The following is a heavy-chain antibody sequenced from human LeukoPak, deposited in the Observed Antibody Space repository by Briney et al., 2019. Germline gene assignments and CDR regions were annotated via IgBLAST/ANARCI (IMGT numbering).Heavy chain of an antibody. J-gene: IGHJ4*02. CDR2: IIPIFGTA. CDR1: GGTFSSYA. Sequence: ASVKVSCKASGGTFSSYAISWVRQAPGQGLEWMGGIIPIFGTANYAQKFQGRVTITADESTSTAYMELSSLRSEDTAVYYCARDAPPDYGGNTHPPPFDHWGQGTLVTVSS. V-gene: IGHV1-69*13. D-gene: IGHD4-23*01. CDR3: ARDAPPDYGGNTHPPPFDH.